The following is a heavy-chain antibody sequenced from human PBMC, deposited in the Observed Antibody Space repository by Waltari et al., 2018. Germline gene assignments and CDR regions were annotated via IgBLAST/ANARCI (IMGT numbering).Heavy chain of an antibody. CDR3: AFNSGTAIAANDY. CDR1: GYSISSGYY. J-gene: IGHJ4*02. Sequence: QVQLQESGPGLVKPSETLSLTCAVSGYSISSGYYWGWIRQPPGKGLEWIGSIYHSGSTYYNPSLKSRVTISVDTSKNQFSLKLSSVTAADTAVYYCAFNSGTAIAANDYWGQGTLVTVSS. V-gene: IGHV4-38-2*01. CDR2: IYHSGST. D-gene: IGHD6-13*01.